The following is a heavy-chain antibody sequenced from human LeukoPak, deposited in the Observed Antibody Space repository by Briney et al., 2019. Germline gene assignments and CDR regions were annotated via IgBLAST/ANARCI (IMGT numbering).Heavy chain of an antibody. D-gene: IGHD6-19*01. CDR2: ISAYNGNT. J-gene: IGHJ5*02. CDR3: ARVGAVAATLNNWFDP. CDR1: GYTFTSYG. Sequence: ASVKVSCKASGYTFTSYGISWVRQAPGQGLEWMGWISAYNGNTNYAQKLQGRVTMTTDTSTSTAYMELRSLRSDDTAVYYCARVGAVAATLNNWFDPWGQGTLVTISS. V-gene: IGHV1-18*01.